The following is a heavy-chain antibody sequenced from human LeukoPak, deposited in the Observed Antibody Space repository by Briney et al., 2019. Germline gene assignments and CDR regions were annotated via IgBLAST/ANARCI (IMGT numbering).Heavy chain of an antibody. CDR3: AKLGKTENHYGSGRFSYYYYMDV. CDR1: GFTFSNYG. D-gene: IGHD3-10*01. CDR2: IRSDGISK. V-gene: IGHV3-30*02. Sequence: GGSLRLSCAASGFTFSNYGMHWVRQAPGKGLEWVAFIRSDGISKYHADSVKGRFTISRDNSKNTLYLQMNSLRAEDTAVYYCAKLGKTENHYGSGRFSYYYYMDVWGKGTTVTISS. J-gene: IGHJ6*03.